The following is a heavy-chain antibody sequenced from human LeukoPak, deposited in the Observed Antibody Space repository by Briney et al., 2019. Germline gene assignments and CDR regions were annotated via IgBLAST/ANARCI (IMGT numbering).Heavy chain of an antibody. CDR3: ARGKGYGYGLFVLDY. Sequence: SETLSLTCTVSGGSISSGDYYWSWIRQPPGKGLEWIGYIYNSGSTYYNPSLKSRVAMSVDTSKNPFSLKLSSVTAADTAVYYCARGKGYGYGLFVLDYWGQGTLVTVSS. D-gene: IGHD5-18*01. CDR2: IYNSGST. CDR1: GGSISSGDYY. J-gene: IGHJ4*02. V-gene: IGHV4-30-4*01.